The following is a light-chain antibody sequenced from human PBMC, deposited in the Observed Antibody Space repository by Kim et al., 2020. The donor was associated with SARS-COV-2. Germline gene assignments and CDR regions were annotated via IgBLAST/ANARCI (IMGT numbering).Light chain of an antibody. J-gene: IGKJ2*01. CDR2: DAS. V-gene: IGKV1-33*01. CDR1: QDIINY. CDR3: QQYDNLPYT. Sequence: SASVGDRVTITCQASQDIINYLNWYEQKPGKAPKLLIYDASNLEAGVPSRFSGRGSGTDFTFTISSLQPEDIATYYCQQYDNLPYTFGQGTKLEI.